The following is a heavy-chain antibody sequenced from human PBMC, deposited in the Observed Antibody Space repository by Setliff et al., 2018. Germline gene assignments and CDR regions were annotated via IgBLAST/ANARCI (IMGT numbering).Heavy chain of an antibody. CDR2: IKGDGSEK. D-gene: IGHD3-22*01. V-gene: IGHV3-7*03. J-gene: IGHJ3*02. Sequence: GGSLRLSCAASAFTFKNYWMSWVRQAPGKGLEWVANIKGDGSEKFYLDSVKGRFTISRDNAKNSLYLQMNSLGAEDTAVYYCARDRISRYYDSGAHAFDIWGQGTMVTVSS. CDR3: ARDRISRYYDSGAHAFDI. CDR1: AFTFKNYW.